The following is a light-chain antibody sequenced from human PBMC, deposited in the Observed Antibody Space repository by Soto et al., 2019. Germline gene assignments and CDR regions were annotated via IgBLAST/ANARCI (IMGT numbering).Light chain of an antibody. Sequence: DIQMTQSPSTLSASVGDRVTITCRASQSISTWLAWYQQKPGKAPKLLIYKASSLESGVPSRFSGSGSGTEFTLTISSLQPDDFATYYCQQYHTYPLTFGGVTTVEIK. CDR3: QQYHTYPLT. J-gene: IGKJ4*01. V-gene: IGKV1-5*03. CDR1: QSISTW. CDR2: KAS.